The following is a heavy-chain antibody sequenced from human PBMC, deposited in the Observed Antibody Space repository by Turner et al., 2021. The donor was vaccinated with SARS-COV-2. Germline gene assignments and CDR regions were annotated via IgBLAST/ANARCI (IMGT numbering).Heavy chain of an antibody. CDR2: IYYSEST. Sequence: QLQLQESGSGLVKPSETLSLICTVSGGSISSSSYYWGWIRQPPGKGLEWIGSIYYSESTYYNPSLKSRVTISVDTSKNQFSLKLTSVTAADTAVYFCARHWEVAAAAYLARFDPWGQGTLVTVSS. CDR3: ARHWEVAAAAYLARFDP. D-gene: IGHD6-13*01. V-gene: IGHV4-39*01. CDR1: GGSISSSSYY. J-gene: IGHJ5*02.